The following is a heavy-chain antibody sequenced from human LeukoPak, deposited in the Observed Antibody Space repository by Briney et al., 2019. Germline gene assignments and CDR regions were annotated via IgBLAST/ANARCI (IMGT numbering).Heavy chain of an antibody. J-gene: IGHJ6*03. V-gene: IGHV4-39*07. Sequence: SETLSLTCTVSGGSISSSSYYWGWIRQPPGKGLEWIGSIYYSTSTYYNPSLKSRVTMSVDTSKNQFSLKLSSVTAADTAVYYCARSGGGYCSGGSCYSHPFYYYYMDVWGKGTTVTVSS. CDR2: IYYSTST. D-gene: IGHD2-15*01. CDR1: GGSISSSSYY. CDR3: ARSGGGYCSGGSCYSHPFYYYYMDV.